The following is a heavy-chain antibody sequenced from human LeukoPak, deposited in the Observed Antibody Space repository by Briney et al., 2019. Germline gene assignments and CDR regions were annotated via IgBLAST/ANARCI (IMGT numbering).Heavy chain of an antibody. J-gene: IGHJ4*02. CDR1: GYSLTSYF. V-gene: IGHV1-46*01. D-gene: IGHD1-1*01. CDR3: TREPPSTGYYDY. CDR2: INPSGEGT. Sequence: ASVKVSCKASGYSLTSYFMHWVRQAPGQGLEWMGVINPSGEGTSYTQKFQGRVTMTRDMSTSTGFMELTSLRSEDTAVYFCTREPPSTGYYDYWGQGTLVTVSS.